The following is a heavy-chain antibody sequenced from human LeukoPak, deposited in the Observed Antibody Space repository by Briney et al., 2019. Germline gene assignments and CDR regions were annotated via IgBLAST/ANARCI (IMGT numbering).Heavy chain of an antibody. J-gene: IGHJ4*02. CDR2: LSGSGAGT. Sequence: GGSLRLSCAASGFTFSDYALGWVRQAPGRGPEWVATLSGSGAGTYYSDSVQGRFTISRDNSKRTLFLQMNSLGAEDTAFYYCAKAELGVDTFFDYWGQGTLVTVSS. D-gene: IGHD3-3*01. CDR3: AKAELGVDTFFDY. V-gene: IGHV3-23*01. CDR1: GFTFSDYA.